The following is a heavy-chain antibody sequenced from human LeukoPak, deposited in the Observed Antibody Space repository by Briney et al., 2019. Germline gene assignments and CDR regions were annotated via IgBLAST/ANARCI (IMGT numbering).Heavy chain of an antibody. D-gene: IGHD3/OR15-3a*01. CDR3: ARDGTGIY. CDR2: IYYSGST. CDR1: GGSISSSSYY. Sequence: SETLSLTCTVSGGSISSSSYYWGWIRQPPGKGLEWIGSIYYSGSTYYNPSLKSRVTISVDTSKNQFSLKLSSVTAADTAVYYCARDGTGIYWGQGTLVTVSS. V-gene: IGHV4-39*07. J-gene: IGHJ4*02.